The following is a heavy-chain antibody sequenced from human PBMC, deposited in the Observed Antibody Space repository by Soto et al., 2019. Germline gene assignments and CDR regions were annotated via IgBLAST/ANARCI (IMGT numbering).Heavy chain of an antibody. CDR1: GFICSSYD. J-gene: IGHJ3*02. CDR2: ILVGGST. CDR3: AKATATGGGAFDI. D-gene: IGHD2-8*02. V-gene: IGHV3-23*01. Sequence: GGSLRLSCAASGFICSSYDMSWVRQAPGKGLEWVSTILVGGSTHYEDSVKGRFTISRDTSKDTVYLQMNSLTAGDTAMYYCAKATATGGGAFDICGQGAMVTVSS.